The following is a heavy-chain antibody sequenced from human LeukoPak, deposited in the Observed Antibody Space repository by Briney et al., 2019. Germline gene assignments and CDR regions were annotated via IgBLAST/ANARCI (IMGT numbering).Heavy chain of an antibody. J-gene: IGHJ4*02. CDR2: IYYSGST. CDR1: GGSISSGDYY. CDR3: ARGRPLYDFWSGYQTTIDY. D-gene: IGHD3-3*01. Sequence: PSQTLSLTCTVSGGSISSGDYYWSWIRQPPGKGLEWIGYIYYSGSTNYNPSLKSRVTISVDTSKNQFSLKLSSVTAADTAVYYCARGRPLYDFWSGYQTTIDYWGQGTLVTVSS. V-gene: IGHV4-30-4*01.